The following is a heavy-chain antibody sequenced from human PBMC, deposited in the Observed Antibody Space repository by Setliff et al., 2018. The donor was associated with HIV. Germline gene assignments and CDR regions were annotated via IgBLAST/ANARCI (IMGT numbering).Heavy chain of an antibody. D-gene: IGHD3-3*01. Sequence: GASVKVSCKASGYTFTQYYIHWVRQAPGQGLEWMGIINPSGGSTGHAQKFQGRVTVTSDTSTSTLHMELSSLRSDDTAVYYCARDLGSITLFGVVIQGAFDIWGQGTMVTVSS. CDR1: GYTFTQYY. V-gene: IGHV1-46*01. CDR2: INPSGGST. J-gene: IGHJ3*02. CDR3: ARDLGSITLFGVVIQGAFDI.